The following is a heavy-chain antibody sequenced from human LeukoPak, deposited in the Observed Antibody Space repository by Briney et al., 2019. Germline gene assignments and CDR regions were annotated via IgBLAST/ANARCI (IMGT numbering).Heavy chain of an antibody. D-gene: IGHD5-18*01. V-gene: IGHV3-23*01. CDR2: ISGSGDGT. Sequence: PGGSLRLSCAASGFTFSRYAMSWVRHAPGKGLEGVSLISGSGDGTYYADSVKGRFTISRDNSKNTLYLQMNSLRAEDTAVYYCAKVLTIQLWDPFDYWGQGTLVTVSS. J-gene: IGHJ4*02. CDR3: AKVLTIQLWDPFDY. CDR1: GFTFSRYA.